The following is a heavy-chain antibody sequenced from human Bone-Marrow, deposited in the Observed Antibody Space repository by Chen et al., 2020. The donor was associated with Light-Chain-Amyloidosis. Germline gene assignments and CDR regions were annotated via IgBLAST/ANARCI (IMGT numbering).Heavy chain of an antibody. CDR2: IWYDGSNQ. V-gene: IGHV3-33*01. J-gene: IGHJ4*02. Sequence: VQLVESGGGLVQPGGSLRLSCAASGFTFRSHGMHWVRQAPGKGLEWVAVIWYDGSNQYYADSVKGRFTISRDNSMNTLYLQMNSLRPDDTAVYYCARTLRYGHQVYFDYWGQGTLVTVSS. CDR1: GFTFRSHG. D-gene: IGHD3-9*01. CDR3: ARTLRYGHQVYFDY.